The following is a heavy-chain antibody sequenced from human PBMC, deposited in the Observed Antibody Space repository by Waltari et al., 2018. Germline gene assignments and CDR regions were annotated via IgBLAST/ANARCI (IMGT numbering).Heavy chain of an antibody. CDR3: ARGVRDYYFDY. V-gene: IGHV3-7*01. CDR2: IKQDGSEK. D-gene: IGHD3-10*01. CDR1: GFTFSSYW. Sequence: EVQLVESGGGLVQPGGSLRLSCGASGFTFSSYWMSWVRQAPGKGLEWVANIKQDGSEKYYVDSVKGRFTISRDNAKNSLYLQMNSLRAEDTAVYYCARGVRDYYFDYWGQGTLVTVSS. J-gene: IGHJ4*02.